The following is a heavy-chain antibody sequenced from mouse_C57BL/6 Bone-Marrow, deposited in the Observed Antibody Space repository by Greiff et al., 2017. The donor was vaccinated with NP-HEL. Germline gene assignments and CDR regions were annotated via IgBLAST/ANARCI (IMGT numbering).Heavy chain of an antibody. CDR1: GYSIISGYY. Sequence: DVKLQESGPGLVKPSQSLSLTCSVTGYSIISGYYWNWIRQLPGNKLEWMAYISYDGSNNYKPSLKNRISITRDKSKNQFFLKLTSVTTEDTATYYCARECVYYGIPFAYWGQGTLVTVSA. V-gene: IGHV3-6*01. J-gene: IGHJ3*01. D-gene: IGHD1-1*01. CDR2: ISYDGSN. CDR3: ARECVYYGIPFAY.